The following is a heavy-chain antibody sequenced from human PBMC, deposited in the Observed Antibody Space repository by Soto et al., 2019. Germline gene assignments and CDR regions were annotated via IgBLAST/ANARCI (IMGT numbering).Heavy chain of an antibody. Sequence: GGSLRLSCAASGFTFSSYAIHWVRQAPGKGLEWVAVISYDGSNKYYADSVKGRFTISRDNSKNTLYLQMNSLRAEDTAVYYCARDLNIAGRPDYYYYGMDVWGRGTTVTVSS. CDR2: ISYDGSNK. CDR1: GFTFSSYA. D-gene: IGHD6-6*01. CDR3: ARDLNIAGRPDYYYYGMDV. V-gene: IGHV3-30-3*01. J-gene: IGHJ6*02.